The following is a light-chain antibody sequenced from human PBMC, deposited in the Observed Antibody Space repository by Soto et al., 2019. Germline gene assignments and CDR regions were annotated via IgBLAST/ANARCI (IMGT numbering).Light chain of an antibody. CDR3: QQYNSYSRT. Sequence: DIRMSQSPSTRSASVGDRVTITCRASQSISSWLAWYQQKPGKAPKLLIYDASSLESGGPSRFSGSGSGTEFTLTISSLQPADFATYYCQQYNSYSRTFGQGTKVDIK. CDR2: DAS. J-gene: IGKJ1*01. V-gene: IGKV1-5*01. CDR1: QSISSW.